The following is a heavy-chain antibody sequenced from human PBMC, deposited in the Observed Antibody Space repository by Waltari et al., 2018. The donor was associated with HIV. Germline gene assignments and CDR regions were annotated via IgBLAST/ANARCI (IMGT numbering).Heavy chain of an antibody. CDR2: IYYSGNT. Sequence: QVQLQESGPGLVKPSETLSLTCSVSGDSISGYYWSWIRQPPGKGLEWIGYIYYSGNTNYNPSLKSRVTISVDTSKNQFSLKLSSVTAADTAVYYCARICCRLVNWYFDLWGRGTLVTVSS. J-gene: IGHJ2*01. D-gene: IGHD2-8*01. V-gene: IGHV4-59*01. CDR1: GDSISGYY. CDR3: ARICCRLVNWYFDL.